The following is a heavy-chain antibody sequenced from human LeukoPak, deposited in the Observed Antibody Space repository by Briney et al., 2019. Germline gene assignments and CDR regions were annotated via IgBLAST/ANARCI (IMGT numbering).Heavy chain of an antibody. CDR2: ISYDGSNK. Sequence: PEGSLRLSCAASGFTFSSYAMHWVRQAPGKGLEWVAVISYDGSNKYYADSVKGRFTISRDNSKNTLYLQMNSLRAEDTAVYYCARAPGEWARGVCWFDPWGQGTLVTVSS. J-gene: IGHJ5*02. D-gene: IGHD3-16*01. CDR3: ARAPGEWARGVCWFDP. V-gene: IGHV3-30-3*01. CDR1: GFTFSSYA.